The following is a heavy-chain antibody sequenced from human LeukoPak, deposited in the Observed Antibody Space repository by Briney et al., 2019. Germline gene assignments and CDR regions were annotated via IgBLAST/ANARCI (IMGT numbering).Heavy chain of an antibody. CDR2: IFHSGST. CDR1: GYSISSGYY. Sequence: SETLSLTCTVSGYSISSGYYWGWIRQPPGKGLEWIGSIFHSGSTYYSPSLKSRVTISVDTSKNQFSLKLSSVTAADTAVYYCARSARRVSHFDYWGQGTLVTVSS. J-gene: IGHJ4*02. CDR3: ARSARRVSHFDY. D-gene: IGHD6-6*01. V-gene: IGHV4-38-2*02.